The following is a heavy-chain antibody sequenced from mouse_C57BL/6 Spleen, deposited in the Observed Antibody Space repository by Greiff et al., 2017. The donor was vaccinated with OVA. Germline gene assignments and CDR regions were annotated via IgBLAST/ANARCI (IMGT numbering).Heavy chain of an antibody. D-gene: IGHD1-1*01. J-gene: IGHJ2*01. CDR1: GFTFSDYG. V-gene: IGHV5-17*01. CDR3: ARGRYPYYFDY. CDR2: ISSGSSTI. Sequence: EVKLQESGGGLVKPGGSLKLSCAASGFTFSDYGMHWVRQAPEKGLEWVAYISSGSSTIYYADTVKGRFTISRDNAKNTLFLQMTSLRSEDTAMYYCARGRYPYYFDYWGQGTTLTVSS.